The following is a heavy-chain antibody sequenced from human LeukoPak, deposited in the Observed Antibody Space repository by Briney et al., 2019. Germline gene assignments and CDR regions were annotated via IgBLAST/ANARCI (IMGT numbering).Heavy chain of an antibody. CDR3: ARLLVDSSSWYIGYFDL. J-gene: IGHJ2*01. Sequence: PSETLSLTCTVSGGFISSYYSSWIRQPPGKGLEWIGYIYYSGSTNYNPSLKSRVTISVDTSKNQFSLKLSSVTAADTAVYYCARLLVDSSSWYIGYFDLWGRGTLVAVSS. CDR1: GGFISSYY. CDR2: IYYSGST. V-gene: IGHV4-59*01. D-gene: IGHD6-13*01.